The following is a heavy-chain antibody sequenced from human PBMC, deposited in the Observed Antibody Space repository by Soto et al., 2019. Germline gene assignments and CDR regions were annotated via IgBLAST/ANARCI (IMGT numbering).Heavy chain of an antibody. V-gene: IGHV1-2*02. CDR2: MNPNSGGS. J-gene: IGHJ3*01. CDR3: ARERHLNAPSDAFDL. Sequence: QVHLVQSGAEVKKPGASVKVSCMASGYNFIAQNIHWVRQAPGLGLEWMGKMNPNSGGSDYAQEFQGRVTVTRDTSIAKVYMEVTSLKADDTAVYYCARERHLNAPSDAFDLWGQGTMVIVSS. D-gene: IGHD1-1*01. CDR1: GYNFIAQN.